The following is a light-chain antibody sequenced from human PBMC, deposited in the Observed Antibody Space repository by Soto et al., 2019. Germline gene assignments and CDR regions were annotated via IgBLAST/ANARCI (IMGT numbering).Light chain of an antibody. CDR2: DAT. J-gene: IGKJ1*01. CDR3: QQSDVSTRT. Sequence: DIHMTQSPSSLSASVGYIFTITCRASQSISSYLNWYQQRPGKAPNLLIYDATRLHSGVPPRLSGSGYGTDLTLTITSLKIEDFATYYCQQSDVSTRTFGQGTKVDIK. V-gene: IGKV1-39*01. CDR1: QSISSY.